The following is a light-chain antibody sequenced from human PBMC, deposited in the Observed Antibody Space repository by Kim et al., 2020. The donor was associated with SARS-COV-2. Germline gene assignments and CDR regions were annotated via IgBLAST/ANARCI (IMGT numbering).Light chain of an antibody. V-gene: IGKV1-39*01. CDR2: GAS. CDR3: QQGYST. Sequence: DIQMTQSPSSLSASVGDRVTITCRASQSISTYLNWYQQKPGKAPKLLIYGASNLPSGVPSRFSGSGSGTYFTLTISTLQPEDFGTYYGQQGYSTFGQGTKLEI. CDR1: QSISTY. J-gene: IGKJ2*01.